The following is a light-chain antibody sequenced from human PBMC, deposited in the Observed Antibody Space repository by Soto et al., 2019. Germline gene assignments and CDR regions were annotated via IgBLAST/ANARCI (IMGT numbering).Light chain of an antibody. CDR1: SSNSGAGYE. Sequence: QSVLTQPPSVSGAPGQWVTSSCTGSSSNSGAGYEVHWYQQLPGTAPKLLIYGNSNRPSGVPDRFSGSKSGTSASLAITGLQAEDEADYYCQSYDTRLSGWVFGGGTKLPVL. CDR2: GNS. V-gene: IGLV1-40*01. CDR3: QSYDTRLSGWV. J-gene: IGLJ3*02.